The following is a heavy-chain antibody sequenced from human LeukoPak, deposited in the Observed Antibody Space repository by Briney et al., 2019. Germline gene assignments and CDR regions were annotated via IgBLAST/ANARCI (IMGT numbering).Heavy chain of an antibody. J-gene: IGHJ4*02. V-gene: IGHV3-53*01. D-gene: IGHD4-17*01. CDR3: ARRAGEYSHPYDY. Sequence: GGSLRLSCTVAGLTVSSNSMSWVRQAPGKGLEWVSVIYSGGNTHYSDCVKGRFTISRDNSKNTLYLQMNSLRADDTAVYYCARRAGEYSHPYDYWGQGTLVTVSS. CDR2: IYSGGNT. CDR1: GLTVSSNS.